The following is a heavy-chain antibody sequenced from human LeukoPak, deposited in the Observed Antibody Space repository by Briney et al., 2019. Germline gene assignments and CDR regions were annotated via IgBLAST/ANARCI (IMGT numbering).Heavy chain of an antibody. CDR1: GYGFTSYW. D-gene: IGHD6-13*01. CDR2: IYPGDSDT. V-gene: IGHV5-51*01. CDR3: ARGRKGIAAAGTRRDWFDP. J-gene: IGHJ5*02. Sequence: GESLKISCKGSGYGFTSYWIGWVRQMPGKGLEWMGIIYPGDSDTRYSPSFQGQVTISADKSISTAYLQWSSLKASDTAMYYCARGRKGIAAAGTRRDWFDPWGQGTLVTVSS.